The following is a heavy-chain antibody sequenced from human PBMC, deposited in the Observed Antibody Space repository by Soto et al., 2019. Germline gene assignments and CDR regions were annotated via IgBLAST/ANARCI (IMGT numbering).Heavy chain of an antibody. J-gene: IGHJ5*02. V-gene: IGHV1-69*08. CDR1: GGTFSTYT. D-gene: IGHD4-4*01. Sequence: QVQLVQSGAEVKKPGSSVKVSCKASGGTFSTYTITWVRQAPGQGLEWMGRIIPIIGIINYAQKFQGRVTISAEXXXGXXYMERTGLRSDDTAVYYCAGDPDSHYNDSHASSYPWGQGTLVTVSS. CDR3: AGDPDSHYNDSHASSYP. CDR2: IIPIIGII.